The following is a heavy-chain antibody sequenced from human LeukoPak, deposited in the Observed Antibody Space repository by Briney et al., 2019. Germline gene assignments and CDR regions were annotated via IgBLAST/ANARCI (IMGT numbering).Heavy chain of an antibody. V-gene: IGHV1-24*01. J-gene: IGHJ4*02. CDR1: GYTLTELS. Sequence: GASVKVSCKVSGYTLTELSMHWVRQAPGKGLEWMGGFDPGNGETLYAQKFQGRVTMTEDTSTDTAYMELSSLRSEDTAVYYCATAGYYYGSGSFFDYWGQGTLVTVSS. D-gene: IGHD3-10*01. CDR3: ATAGYYYGSGSFFDY. CDR2: FDPGNGET.